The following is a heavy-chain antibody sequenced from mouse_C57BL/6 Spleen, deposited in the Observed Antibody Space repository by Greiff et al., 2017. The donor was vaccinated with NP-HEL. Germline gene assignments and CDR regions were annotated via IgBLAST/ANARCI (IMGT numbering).Heavy chain of an antibody. CDR1: GYTFTDYE. V-gene: IGHV1-15*01. CDR3: TREGDYYGSLDY. CDR2: IDPETGGT. Sequence: QVQLQQSGAELVRPGASVTLSCKASGYTFTDYEMHWVKQTPVHGLEWIGAIDPETGGTAYNQKFKGKAILTADKSSSTAYMELRSLTSEDSAVYYCTREGDYYGSLDYWGQGTSVTVPS. J-gene: IGHJ4*01. D-gene: IGHD1-1*01.